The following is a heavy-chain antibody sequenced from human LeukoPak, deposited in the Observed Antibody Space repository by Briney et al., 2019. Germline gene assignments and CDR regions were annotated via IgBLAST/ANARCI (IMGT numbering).Heavy chain of an antibody. CDR2: TCLRSGVP. CDR1: GYTFTDYC. D-gene: IGHD3-16*01. J-gene: IGHJ4*02. Sequence: ASVKVSCKPSGYTFTDYCIHCVRQAPGQGLEWMGWTCLRSGVPNYTQKFQGRVTMTRDTSISTVYMELTSLTFDDTAVYYCARDNYGTLDYWGQGTLVTVSS. V-gene: IGHV1-2*02. CDR3: ARDNYGTLDY.